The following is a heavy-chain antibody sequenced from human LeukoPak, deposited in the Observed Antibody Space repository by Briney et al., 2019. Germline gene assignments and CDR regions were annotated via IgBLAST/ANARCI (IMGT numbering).Heavy chain of an antibody. Sequence: ASVKVSCKASGYTFTSYYMHWVRQAPGQGLEWMGIINPSGGSTSYAQKFQGRVTMTRDTSTSTVYMELSSLRSEDTAVHYCAREVPSHSSGWYYFDYWGQGTLVTVSS. D-gene: IGHD6-19*01. V-gene: IGHV1-46*01. J-gene: IGHJ4*02. CDR1: GYTFTSYY. CDR2: INPSGGST. CDR3: AREVPSHSSGWYYFDY.